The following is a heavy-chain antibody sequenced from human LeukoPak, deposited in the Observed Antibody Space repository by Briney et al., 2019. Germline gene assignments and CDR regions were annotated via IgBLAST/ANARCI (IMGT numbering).Heavy chain of an antibody. D-gene: IGHD1-20*01. CDR1: GGSISSYY. CDR2: IYYSGST. Sequence: SETLSLTCTVSGGSISSYYWSWIRQPPGKGLEWIGYIYYSGSTYYNPSLKSRVTISVDTSKNQFSLKLSSVTAADTAVYYCARRGNWNYGMDVWGQGTTVTVSS. J-gene: IGHJ6*02. CDR3: ARRGNWNYGMDV. V-gene: IGHV4-59*06.